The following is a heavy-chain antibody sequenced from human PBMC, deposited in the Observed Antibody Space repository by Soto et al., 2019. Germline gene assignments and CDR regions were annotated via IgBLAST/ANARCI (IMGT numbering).Heavy chain of an antibody. D-gene: IGHD2-2*01. CDR1: GYTFFSFW. Sequence: LKISCHGSGYTFFSFWIVWVRQVPGKGLEWVGRIDPGDSSATYSPTFQGHVTISADRSTRSAYLQWRSLRASDTAIYFCARRYCSRADCYSDSWGQGSLVTVSS. CDR2: IDPGDSSA. J-gene: IGHJ4*02. V-gene: IGHV5-10-1*01. CDR3: ARRYCSRADCYSDS.